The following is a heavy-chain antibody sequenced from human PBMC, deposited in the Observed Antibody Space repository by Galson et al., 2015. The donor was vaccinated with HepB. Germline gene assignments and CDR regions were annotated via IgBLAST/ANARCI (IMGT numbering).Heavy chain of an antibody. V-gene: IGHV3-23*01. CDR1: GFTFSRYA. Sequence: SLRLSCAASGFTFSRYAMSWVRQAPGKGLEWVSAISGSGGSTYYADSVKGRFTISRDNSKNTLYLQMNSLRAEDTAVYYCAKDIPAAIFYYYGMDVWGQGTTVTVSS. D-gene: IGHD2-2*01. CDR3: AKDIPAAIFYYYGMDV. CDR2: ISGSGGST. J-gene: IGHJ6*02.